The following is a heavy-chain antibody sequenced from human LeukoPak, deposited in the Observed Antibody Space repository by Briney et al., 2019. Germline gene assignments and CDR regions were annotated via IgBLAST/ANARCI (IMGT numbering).Heavy chain of an antibody. CDR2: IYTNGRDT. Sequence: PGGSLRLSCVASGFIFRSYGMNWVRQAPGEGLEWVSGIYTNGRDTRYADSVKGRFTISRDNSKNTLYLQMHSPRVEDTAVYYCAHLVWEYVGGLDVWGQGTTVTVSS. J-gene: IGHJ6*02. D-gene: IGHD3/OR15-3a*01. CDR3: AHLVWEYVGGLDV. CDR1: GFIFRSYG. V-gene: IGHV3-23*05.